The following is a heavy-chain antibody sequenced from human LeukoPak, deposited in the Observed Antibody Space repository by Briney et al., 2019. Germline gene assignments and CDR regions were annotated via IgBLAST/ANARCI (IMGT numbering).Heavy chain of an antibody. CDR1: GGSISSSSYY. CDR2: IYYSGST. D-gene: IGHD3-9*01. Sequence: SETLSLTCTVSGGSISSSSYYWGWIRQPPGKGLEWIGSIYYSGSTYYNPSLKSRVTISVDTSKNQFSLKLSSVTAADTAVYYCAREVTYYDILTGYGTPFDYWGQGTLVTVSS. CDR3: AREVTYYDILTGYGTPFDY. J-gene: IGHJ4*02. V-gene: IGHV4-39*07.